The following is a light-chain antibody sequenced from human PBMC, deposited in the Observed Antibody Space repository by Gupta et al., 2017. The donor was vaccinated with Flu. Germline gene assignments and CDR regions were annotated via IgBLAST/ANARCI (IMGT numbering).Light chain of an antibody. CDR1: QGVTTH. CDR3: QQRCAWPIT. CDR2: DAS. Sequence: PATLSVSPGEAATLSCRASQGVTTHTAWYQHKPGQAPRLLIYDASSRVTGVPGRFSGCGSGPDFTLTISSLEPEDLALYFCQQRCAWPITFGGGTKVEIK. V-gene: IGKV3-11*01. J-gene: IGKJ4*01.